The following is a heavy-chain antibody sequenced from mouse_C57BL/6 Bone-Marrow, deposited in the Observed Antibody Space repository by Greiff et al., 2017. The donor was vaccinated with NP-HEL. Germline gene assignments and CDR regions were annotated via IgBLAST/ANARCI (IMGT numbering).Heavy chain of an antibody. CDR3: ARDDGSSYPYYYAMDY. J-gene: IGHJ4*01. D-gene: IGHD1-1*01. V-gene: IGHV1-69*01. CDR1: GYTFTSYW. CDR2: IDPSDSYT. Sequence: QVQLQQPGAELVMPGASVKLSCKASGYTFTSYWMHWVKQRPGQGLEWIGEIDPSDSYTNYNQKFKGKSTLTVDKSSSTAYMQLSSLTSEDSAVYYCARDDGSSYPYYYAMDYWGQGTSVTVSS.